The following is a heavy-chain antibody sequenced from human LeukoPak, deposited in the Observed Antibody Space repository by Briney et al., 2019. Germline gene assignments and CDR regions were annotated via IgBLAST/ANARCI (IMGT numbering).Heavy chain of an antibody. Sequence: GRSLRLSCAASGFTFDDYAMHWVRQAPGKGLEWVSGISWNSGTMGYADSVKGRFTISRDNAKDSLYLQMNSLRPEDTALYYCAKDPIMSIGYAFDIWGQGKMVTVSS. V-gene: IGHV3-9*01. CDR2: ISWNSGTM. D-gene: IGHD6-6*01. CDR1: GFTFDDYA. J-gene: IGHJ3*02. CDR3: AKDPIMSIGYAFDI.